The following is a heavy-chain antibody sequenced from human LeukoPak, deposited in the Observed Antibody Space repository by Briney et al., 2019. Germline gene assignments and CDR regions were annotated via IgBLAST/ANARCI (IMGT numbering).Heavy chain of an antibody. CDR1: GFTFSYYW. Sequence: PGGSLRLSCAASGFTFSYYWMHWVCQTPGKGPMWVSRINGDGTGTNYADSVKGRFTISRDNSKNTLYLQMNSLRAEDTAVYYCGKISRPAANGGVDYWGQGTLVTVSS. J-gene: IGHJ4*02. V-gene: IGHV3-74*01. CDR2: INGDGTGT. CDR3: GKISRPAANGGVDY. D-gene: IGHD2-2*01.